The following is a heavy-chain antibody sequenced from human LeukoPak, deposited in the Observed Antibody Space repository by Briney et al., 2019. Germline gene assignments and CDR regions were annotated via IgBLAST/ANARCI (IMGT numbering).Heavy chain of an antibody. J-gene: IGHJ4*02. V-gene: IGHV3-9*01. CDR1: GFTFDDYA. CDR3: TKVPSVVPPDF. D-gene: IGHD4-23*01. Sequence: PGGSLRLSCAASGFTFDDYAMLWVGQVPGKGLVWVLGISWNSASIHYVVYVKGRFTISRDNAKNSLFLQMNSLRVEDSAFYYLTKVPSVVPPDFWGQGTLVTVSS. CDR2: ISWNSASI.